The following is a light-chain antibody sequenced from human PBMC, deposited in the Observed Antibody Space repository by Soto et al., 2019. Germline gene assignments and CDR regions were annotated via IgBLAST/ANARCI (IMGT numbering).Light chain of an antibody. Sequence: EIVLTQSPGILSLSPGERATLSCRASQSVSSSYLAWYQQKPGQAPRLLIYDTSSRATGIPDRFSGSGSGTDFTLTISRLEPEDFAVYYCQQYGSSPLTFGPGTKVDIK. CDR3: QQYGSSPLT. CDR2: DTS. J-gene: IGKJ3*01. V-gene: IGKV3-20*01. CDR1: QSVSSSY.